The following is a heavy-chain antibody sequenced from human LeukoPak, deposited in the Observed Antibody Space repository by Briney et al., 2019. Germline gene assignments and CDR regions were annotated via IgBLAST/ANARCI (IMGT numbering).Heavy chain of an antibody. CDR3: ARLYCISTSCYTIDY. Sequence: PSETLSLTCTVSGYSFDSGYYWGWIRQPPGKGLEWIANIYYSGSTSYNPSLKSRVTVSIDTSKNKFSLKLYSVSAADTALYYCARLYCISTSCYTIDYWGQEPWSPSPQ. CDR2: IYYSGST. CDR1: GYSFDSGYY. D-gene: IGHD2-2*02. V-gene: IGHV4-38-2*02. J-gene: IGHJ4*01.